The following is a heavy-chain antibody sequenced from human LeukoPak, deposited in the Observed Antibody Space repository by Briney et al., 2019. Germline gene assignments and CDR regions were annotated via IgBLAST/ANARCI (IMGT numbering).Heavy chain of an antibody. CDR2: IKEDGNVQ. D-gene: IGHD3-16*01. Sequence: GGCLRLSRAASGFTLSNYWMNWVRQAPGKGLEWVANIKEDGNVQYYVDSVKGRFTISRDNAKNTLYLPMNSVRAEDTAVYYCARDSQRLNFDYWGQGTLVTVSS. CDR1: GFTLSNYW. J-gene: IGHJ4*02. V-gene: IGHV3-7*04. CDR3: ARDSQRLNFDY.